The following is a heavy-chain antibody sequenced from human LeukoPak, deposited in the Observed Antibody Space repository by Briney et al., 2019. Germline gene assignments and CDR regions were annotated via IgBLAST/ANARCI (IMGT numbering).Heavy chain of an antibody. CDR3: ARDGTDYYDNSGYYQY. D-gene: IGHD3-22*01. Sequence: GGSLRLSCAASGFTFSSYSTNWVRQAPGKGLEWVSSISSSSSYIYYADSVKGRFTTSRDNAKNSLYLQMNSLRADDKAVYYCARDGTDYYDNSGYYQYWGQGTLVTVSS. CDR1: GFTFSSYS. J-gene: IGHJ4*02. V-gene: IGHV3-21*01. CDR2: ISSSSSYI.